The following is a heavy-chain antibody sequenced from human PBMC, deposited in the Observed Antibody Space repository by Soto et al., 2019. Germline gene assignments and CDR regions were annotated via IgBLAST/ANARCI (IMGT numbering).Heavy chain of an antibody. V-gene: IGHV3-23*01. CDR1: GFTFSSYA. Sequence: EVQLLESGGGLVQPGGSLRLSCAASGFTFSSYAMSWVRQAPGKGLEWVSAISGSGGSTYYADSVKGRFTISRDNSKNTLYLQMNSLRAEDTAVYYCAKVDYGDYVFQGNGGMDVWGQGTTVTVSS. J-gene: IGHJ6*02. D-gene: IGHD4-17*01. CDR3: AKVDYGDYVFQGNGGMDV. CDR2: ISGSGGST.